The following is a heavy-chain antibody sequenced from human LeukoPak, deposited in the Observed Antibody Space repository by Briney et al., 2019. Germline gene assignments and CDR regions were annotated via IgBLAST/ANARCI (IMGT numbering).Heavy chain of an antibody. CDR3: ARPSSGSYHYFDY. CDR1: GGSFSGYY. CDR2: INHSGST. D-gene: IGHD3-10*01. Sequence: PSETLSLTCAVYGGSFSGYYCSWIRQPPGKGLEWIGEINHSGSTNYNPSLKSRVTISVDTSENQFSLKLSSVTAADTAVYYCARPSSGSYHYFDYWGQGTLVTVSS. V-gene: IGHV4-34*01. J-gene: IGHJ4*02.